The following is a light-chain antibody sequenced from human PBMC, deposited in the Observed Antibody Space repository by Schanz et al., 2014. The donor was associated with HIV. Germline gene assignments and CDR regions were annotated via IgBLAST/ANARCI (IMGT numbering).Light chain of an antibody. Sequence: EIVLTQSPGTLSLSPGERAALSCRASQIVSSDFVAWYQQRPGQAPRLLIYGASRRATGIPDRFSGSGSGTDFTLTIGRLEPEDFAVYFCQQYGGLPWTFGQGTKVEIK. V-gene: IGKV3-20*01. CDR1: QIVSSDF. CDR3: QQYGGLPWT. CDR2: GAS. J-gene: IGKJ1*01.